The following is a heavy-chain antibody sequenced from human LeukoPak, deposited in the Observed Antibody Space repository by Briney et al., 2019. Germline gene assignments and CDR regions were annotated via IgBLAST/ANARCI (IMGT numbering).Heavy chain of an antibody. Sequence: GGSLRLSCAASGFSVSNNYMSWVRQAPGKGLEWVSSINSSSYIYYADSVKGRFTISRDNAKNSLYLQMNSLRAEDTAVYYCAKDLSGLRYFDWSPAFDIWGQGTMVTVSS. J-gene: IGHJ3*02. V-gene: IGHV3-69-1*01. CDR2: INSSSYI. CDR3: AKDLSGLRYFDWSPAFDI. CDR1: GFSVSNNY. D-gene: IGHD3-9*01.